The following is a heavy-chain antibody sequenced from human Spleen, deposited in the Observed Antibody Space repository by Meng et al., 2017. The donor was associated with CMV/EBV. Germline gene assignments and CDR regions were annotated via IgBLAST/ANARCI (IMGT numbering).Heavy chain of an antibody. CDR3: ARVGGTSCADY. D-gene: IGHD2-2*01. CDR2: ISYDGSNK. CDR1: GFTFSSYA. Sequence: GESLKISCAASGFTFSSYAMHWVRQAPGKGLEWVAVISYDGSNKYYADSVKGRFTISRDNSKNTLYLQMNSLRAEDTAVYYCARVGGTSCADYWGQGTLVTVSS. J-gene: IGHJ4*02. V-gene: IGHV3-30*04.